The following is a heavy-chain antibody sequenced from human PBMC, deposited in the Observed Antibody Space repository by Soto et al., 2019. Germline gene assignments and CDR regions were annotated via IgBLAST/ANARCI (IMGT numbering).Heavy chain of an antibody. D-gene: IGHD3-22*01. J-gene: IGHJ4*02. CDR1: GFTFNNYW. CDR3: VRDGLDYYDTERLYFDN. Sequence: GGSLRLSCAASGFTFNNYWMHWVRQAPGKGLVWVSRIKTDGSVTTYADSVKGRFTISRDNAKNTLYLQMNSLRAEDTATYYCVRDGLDYYDTERLYFDNWGQGTLVTVSS. CDR2: IKTDGSVT. V-gene: IGHV3-74*01.